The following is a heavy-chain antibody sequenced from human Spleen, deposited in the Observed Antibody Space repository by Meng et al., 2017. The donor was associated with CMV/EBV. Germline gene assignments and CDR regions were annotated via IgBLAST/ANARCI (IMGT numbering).Heavy chain of an antibody. Sequence: GESLKISCAASGFNFSTYWMHWVRQVPGKGLVWVSRINSDGSSTTYADSVKGRFTISRDNAKNTLYLQMNGLRAEDTAVYYCVRDYGYPYYHYDMDVWGQGTTVTVSS. D-gene: IGHD5-24*01. J-gene: IGHJ6*02. CDR3: VRDYGYPYYHYDMDV. V-gene: IGHV3-74*03. CDR1: GFNFSTYW. CDR2: INSDGSST.